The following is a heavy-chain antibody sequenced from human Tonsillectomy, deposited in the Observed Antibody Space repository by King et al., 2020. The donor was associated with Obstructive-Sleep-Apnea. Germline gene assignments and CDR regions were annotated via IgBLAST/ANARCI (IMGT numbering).Heavy chain of an antibody. J-gene: IGHJ2*01. Sequence: LPLQESAPGLVKPSETLSLTCTVSGGSISTNNYFWGWIRQPPGQGLEWIGTVYYSGTTYYNPSLESRVTISVDTSTNQFSLKLSSVTAADTAVYYCARLSASIEYSNGWFGWGNWYFELWGRGTLVTFSS. CDR2: VYYSGTT. CDR3: ARLSASIEYSNGWFGWGNWYFEL. D-gene: IGHD6-19*01. CDR1: GGSISTNNYF. V-gene: IGHV4-39*01.